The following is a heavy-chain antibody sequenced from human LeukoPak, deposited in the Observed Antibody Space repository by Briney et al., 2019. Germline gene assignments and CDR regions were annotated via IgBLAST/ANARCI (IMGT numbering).Heavy chain of an antibody. D-gene: IGHD3-10*01. CDR2: ISGSGGST. V-gene: IGHV3-23*01. CDR3: AKDQGGYYYGSGSYYPFDY. CDR1: GFTFSSYA. J-gene: IGHJ4*02. Sequence: GGSLRLSCAASGFTFSSYAMSWVRQAPGKGLEWVSAISGSGGSTYYADSVKGRFTISRDNSKNTLYLQMNSVRAEDTAVYYCAKDQGGYYYGSGSYYPFDYWGQGTLVTVSS.